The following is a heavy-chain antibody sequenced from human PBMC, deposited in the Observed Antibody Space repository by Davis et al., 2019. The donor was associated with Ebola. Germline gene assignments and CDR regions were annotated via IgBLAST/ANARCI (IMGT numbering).Heavy chain of an antibody. Sequence: SVKVSCKASGDIFSRHTINWVRQAPGQGLEWMGGIIPVYRASYYAQTYKGRLTITADLSTDTVYMELISLRSEDTATYFCARNDSVSKWFDPWGQGTLVTVSS. CDR3: ARNDSVSKWFDP. CDR1: GDIFSRHT. CDR2: IIPVYRAS. D-gene: IGHD2-21*02. J-gene: IGHJ5*02. V-gene: IGHV1-69*13.